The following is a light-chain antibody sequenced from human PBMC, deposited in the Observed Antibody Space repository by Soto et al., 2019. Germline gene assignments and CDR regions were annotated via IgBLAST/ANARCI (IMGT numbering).Light chain of an antibody. V-gene: IGKV1-39*01. CDR1: QSISSD. CDR2: AAS. CDR3: QQSYSTSDRNLIT. J-gene: IGKJ5*01. Sequence: DIHMTQSPSSLSASVGDRVTITCRASQSISSDLNWYQQKQGKAPKRLIYAASSLQSGVPSRFIGSGSVTDFTLTISSLQPEDFANYYCQQSYSTSDRNLITFGQGKRLEIK.